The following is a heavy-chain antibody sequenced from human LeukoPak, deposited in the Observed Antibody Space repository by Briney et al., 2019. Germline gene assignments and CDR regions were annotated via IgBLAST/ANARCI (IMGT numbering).Heavy chain of an antibody. D-gene: IGHD6-6*01. CDR1: GFIFSTYS. Sequence: GGSLRLSCAASGFIFSTYSMNWVRQAPGKGLEWVSSINSYGTNMYYADSVKGRFTISRDNAKNSLYLQMNNLRAEDTAVYYCARDPREYSSASWYYYYYMDVWGKGTTVTVSS. CDR3: ARDPREYSSASWYYYYYMDV. J-gene: IGHJ6*03. V-gene: IGHV3-21*01. CDR2: INSYGTNM.